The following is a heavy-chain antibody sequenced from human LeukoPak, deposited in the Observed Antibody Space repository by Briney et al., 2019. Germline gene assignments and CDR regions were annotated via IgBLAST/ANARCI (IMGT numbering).Heavy chain of an antibody. CDR2: IYTSGST. CDR3: ARDRSGYDSTVTIYYYYYYMDV. Sequence: SETLSLTCTVSGGSISSYYWSWIRQPAGKGLEWIGRIYTSGSTNYNPSLKSRVTMSVDTSKNQFSLKLSSVTAADTAVYYCARDRSGYDSTVTIYYYYYYMDVWGKGTTVTVSS. D-gene: IGHD5-12*01. CDR1: GGSISSYY. V-gene: IGHV4-4*07. J-gene: IGHJ6*03.